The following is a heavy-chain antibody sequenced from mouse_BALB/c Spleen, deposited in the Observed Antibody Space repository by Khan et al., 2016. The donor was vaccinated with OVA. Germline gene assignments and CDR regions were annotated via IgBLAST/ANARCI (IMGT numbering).Heavy chain of an antibody. D-gene: IGHD1-1*01. V-gene: IGHV1-20*02. Sequence: VRLQQSGPELVKPGASVKISCKASGYSFTGYFMNWVMQSHGKSLEWIGRINPHIGETLYNQKFKGKATLTVDESSRTAHMELRSLASEDSAVYYCARKNGSDFDYWRQGTTLTVSS. CDR1: GYSFTGYF. J-gene: IGHJ2*01. CDR2: INPHIGET. CDR3: ARKNGSDFDY.